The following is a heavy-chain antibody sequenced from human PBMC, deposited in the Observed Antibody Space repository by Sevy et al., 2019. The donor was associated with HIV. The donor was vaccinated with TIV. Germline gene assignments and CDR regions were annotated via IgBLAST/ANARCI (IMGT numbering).Heavy chain of an antibody. J-gene: IGHJ4*02. Sequence: ASVKVSCKTSGYTFTSFGISWVRQAPGQGLEWVGWISVYNGKTNYAQKFQGRITLTSDTSTRTAYMELRSLRSDDTAVYYCSRRGAFEYDRSGFQSHWGQGTLVTVSS. CDR1: GYTFTSFG. V-gene: IGHV1-18*01. CDR3: SRRGAFEYDRSGFQSH. D-gene: IGHD3-22*01. CDR2: ISVYNGKT.